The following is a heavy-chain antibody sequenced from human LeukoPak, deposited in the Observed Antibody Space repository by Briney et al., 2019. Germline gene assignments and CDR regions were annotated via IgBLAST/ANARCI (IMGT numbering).Heavy chain of an antibody. CDR1: GYTFTNYA. V-gene: IGHV1-18*01. CDR2: ISAYNGNT. CDR3: AREDSSGYYYQLDY. D-gene: IGHD3-22*01. J-gene: IGHJ4*02. Sequence: ASVKVSCKTSGYTFTNYAIHWVRQAPGQRLEWMGWISAYNGNTNYAQKLQGRVTMTTDTSTSTAYMELRSLRSDDTAVYYCAREDSSGYYYQLDYWGQGTLVTVSS.